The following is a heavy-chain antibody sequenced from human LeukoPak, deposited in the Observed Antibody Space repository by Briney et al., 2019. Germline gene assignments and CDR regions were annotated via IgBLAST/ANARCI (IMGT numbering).Heavy chain of an antibody. CDR3: ARQGTYSSAIGMGY. CDR1: GYTFNNHY. CDR2: INPSGGST. Sequence: ASVRVSCKASGYTFNNHYMYWVRQAPGQGLEWMGVINPSGGSTSYAQKFQGRVTMTRDTSTRTVYMEVNSLRSEDTAVYYCARQGTYSSAIGMGYWGQGTVVTVS. V-gene: IGHV1-46*02. J-gene: IGHJ4*02. D-gene: IGHD6-19*01.